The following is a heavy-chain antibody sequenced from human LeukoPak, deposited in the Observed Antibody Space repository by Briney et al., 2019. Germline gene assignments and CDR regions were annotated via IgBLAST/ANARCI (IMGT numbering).Heavy chain of an antibody. CDR3: ASGTLDYFDY. D-gene: IGHD6-13*01. J-gene: IGHJ4*02. V-gene: IGHV4-59*01. CDR1: GGSISSYY. CDR2: IFYSGST. Sequence: ASETLSLTCTVSGGSISSYYWSWIRQPPGKGLEWIGYIFYSGSTNYNPSLKSRVTISVDTSKNQFSLKLSSVTAADTAVYYCASGTLDYFDYWGQGTLVTVSS.